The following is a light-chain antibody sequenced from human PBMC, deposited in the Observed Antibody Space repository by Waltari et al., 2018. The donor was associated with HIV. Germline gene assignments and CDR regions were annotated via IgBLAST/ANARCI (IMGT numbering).Light chain of an antibody. CDR3: QQSYTIPLT. CDR1: QPISAY. CDR2: TTS. J-gene: IGKJ4*01. V-gene: IGKV1-39*01. Sequence: DIQMTQSPSSLSASVGDRVTITCRASQPISAYLNWFQQKPGKAPNLLIYTTSNLQSGVPSRFRGSGSGTEFTLTITNLQPEDFATYFCQQSYTIPLTFGGGTKVEIK.